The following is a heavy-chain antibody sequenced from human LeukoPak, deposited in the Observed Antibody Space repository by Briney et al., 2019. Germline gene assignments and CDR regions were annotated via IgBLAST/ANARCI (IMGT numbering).Heavy chain of an antibody. CDR3: AGGSGWIMDS. CDR2: IQRDGNSE. Sequence: PGGSLRLSCTASGFSFPHSWMDWVRQAPGKGLEWVANIQRDGNSENYVDSVKGRFTISRDNAKNSLYPQMNSLRAEDTALYYCAGGSGWIMDSWGQGTLVTVSS. V-gene: IGHV3-7*01. D-gene: IGHD6-19*01. J-gene: IGHJ4*02. CDR1: GFSFPHSW.